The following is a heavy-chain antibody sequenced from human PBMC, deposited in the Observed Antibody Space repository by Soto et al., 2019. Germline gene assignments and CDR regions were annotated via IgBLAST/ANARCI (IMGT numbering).Heavy chain of an antibody. CDR3: ARSGGFDAYGDYEYYYGMDA. D-gene: IGHD4-17*01. CDR2: IYYSGST. J-gene: IGHJ6*02. V-gene: IGHV4-31*03. Sequence: QVQLQESGPGLVKPSQTLSLTCTVSGGSISSGGYYWSWIRQHPGKGLEWIGYIYYSGSTYYKQSHMIRGTISVDTSKNQFALKLSSVTAADTAVYYCARSGGFDAYGDYEYYYGMDAWGQGTTVTVSS. CDR1: GGSISSGGYY.